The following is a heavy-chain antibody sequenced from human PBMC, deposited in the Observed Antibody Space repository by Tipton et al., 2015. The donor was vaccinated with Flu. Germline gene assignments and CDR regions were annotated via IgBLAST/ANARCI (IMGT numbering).Heavy chain of an antibody. CDR2: IYYSGST. D-gene: IGHD4-17*01. V-gene: IGHV4-59*01. Sequence: LRLSCTVSGGSISSYYRSWIRQPPGKGLEWIGYIYYSGSTNYNPSLKSRVTISVDTSKNQFSLKLSSVTAADTAVYYCARYGYGDHSAFDIWGQGTMVTVSS. J-gene: IGHJ3*02. CDR3: ARYGYGDHSAFDI. CDR1: GGSISSYY.